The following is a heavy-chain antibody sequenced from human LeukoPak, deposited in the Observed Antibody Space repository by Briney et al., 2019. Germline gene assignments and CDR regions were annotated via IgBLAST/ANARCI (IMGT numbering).Heavy chain of an antibody. D-gene: IGHD3-22*01. CDR1: GFKFDDYG. V-gene: IGHV3-20*04. Sequence: GGSLRLSCAAPGFKFDDYGMSWVRQAPGKGLEWVCDINWNGAWTGYADSVKGRFTISRDNAKNSLYLQMNSLRAEDTALYYCAGYYYDSSRAFDLWGQGTLVTVSA. CDR2: INWNGAWT. J-gene: IGHJ5*02. CDR3: AGYYYDSSRAFDL.